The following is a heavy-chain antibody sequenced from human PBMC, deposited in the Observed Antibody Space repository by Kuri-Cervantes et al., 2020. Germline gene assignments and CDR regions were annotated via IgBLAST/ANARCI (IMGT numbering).Heavy chain of an antibody. J-gene: IGHJ4*02. D-gene: IGHD4-17*01. V-gene: IGHV1-18*01. CDR2: ISAYNGNT. Sequence: ASVKVSCKASGGTFSSYGISWVRQAPGQGLEWMGWISAYNGNTNYAQKLQGRVTMTTDTSTSTAYMELRSLRSDDTAVYYCARQDVSTVTLDYWGQGTLVTVSS. CDR3: ARQDVSTVTLDY. CDR1: GGTFSSYG.